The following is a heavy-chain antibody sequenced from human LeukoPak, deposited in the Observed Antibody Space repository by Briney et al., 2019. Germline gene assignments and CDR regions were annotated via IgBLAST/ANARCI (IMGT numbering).Heavy chain of an antibody. Sequence: GGFLRLSCAASGFTVSNNYMNWVRQAPGKGLEWVSLIYSGGDTHYADSVKGRFTISRDSSKNTLYLQMNSLRAEDTAVYYCARDPPAVRTNTYAWGQGTLVTVSS. D-gene: IGHD4/OR15-4a*01. V-gene: IGHV3-66*01. CDR2: IYSGGDT. CDR1: GFTVSNNY. CDR3: ARDPPAVRTNTYA. J-gene: IGHJ5*02.